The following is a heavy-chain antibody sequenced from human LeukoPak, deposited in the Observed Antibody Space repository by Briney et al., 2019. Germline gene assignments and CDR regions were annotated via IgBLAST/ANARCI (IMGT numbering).Heavy chain of an antibody. V-gene: IGHV3-21*01. Sequence: GGSLRLSCAASGFIFSSYSMNWVRQAPGKGLEWVSSISSTSSYIYYADSVKGRFTLSRDNAKNSLYLQMNSLRAEDTAVYYCARGGDFWTGYSDYWGQGTLVTVSP. CDR2: ISSTSSYI. CDR1: GFIFSSYS. D-gene: IGHD3/OR15-3a*01. J-gene: IGHJ4*02. CDR3: ARGGDFWTGYSDY.